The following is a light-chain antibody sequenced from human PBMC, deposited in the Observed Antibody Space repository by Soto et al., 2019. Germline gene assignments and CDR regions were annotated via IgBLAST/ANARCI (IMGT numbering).Light chain of an antibody. CDR3: QQRSNWPIT. V-gene: IGKV3-11*01. CDR1: QSISSN. J-gene: IGKJ5*01. Sequence: PGERATLSCRASQSISSNLAWYQQKPGQSPRLLSYGASTRATGIPARFGGSGSGTEFTLTSSSLEPEDFALYYCQQRSNWPITFGQGTRLEIK. CDR2: GAS.